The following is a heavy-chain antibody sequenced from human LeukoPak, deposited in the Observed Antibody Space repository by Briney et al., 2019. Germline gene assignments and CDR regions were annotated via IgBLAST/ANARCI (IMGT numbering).Heavy chain of an antibody. J-gene: IGHJ6*03. CDR2: INHSGST. Sequence: SETLSLTCAIYGGSFSGDYWSWIRQPPGKGLEWIGEINHSGSTNYNPSLKSRVTISVDTSKNQFSLKLSSVTAADTAVYYCAKAMAYYYYYMDVWGKGTTVTVSS. CDR3: AKAMAYYYYYMDV. D-gene: IGHD5-18*01. V-gene: IGHV4-34*01. CDR1: GGSFSGDY.